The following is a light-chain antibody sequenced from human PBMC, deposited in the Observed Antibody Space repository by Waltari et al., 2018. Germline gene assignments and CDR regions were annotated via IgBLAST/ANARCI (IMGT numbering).Light chain of an antibody. CDR3: QQVNSYPLT. Sequence: DIQLTQSPSFLSASVGDRVTITCRASQDISTYLAWYQQKPGKAPKFLSYAASTLQSGVPSRFSGGGSGTEFTLTISSLQPEDFAIYHCQQVNSYPLTFGGGTKVEI. CDR1: QDISTY. CDR2: AAS. V-gene: IGKV1-9*01. J-gene: IGKJ4*01.